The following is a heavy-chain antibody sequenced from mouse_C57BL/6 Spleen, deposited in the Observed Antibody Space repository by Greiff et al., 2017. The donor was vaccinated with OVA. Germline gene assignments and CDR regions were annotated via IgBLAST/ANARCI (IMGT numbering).Heavy chain of an antibody. CDR2: IDPSDSYT. CDR3: ARSGYDVGGYYYAMDY. V-gene: IGHV1-50*01. D-gene: IGHD2-2*01. CDR1: GYTFTSYW. Sequence: QVQLQQSGAELVKPGASVKLSCKASGYTFTSYWMQWVKQRPGQGLEWIGEIDPSDSYTNYNQKFKGKATLTVDTSSSTAYMQLSSLTSEDSAVYYCARSGYDVGGYYYAMDYWGQGTSVTVSS. J-gene: IGHJ4*01.